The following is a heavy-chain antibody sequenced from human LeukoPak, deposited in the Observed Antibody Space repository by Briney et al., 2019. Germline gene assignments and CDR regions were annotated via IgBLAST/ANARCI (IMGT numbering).Heavy chain of an antibody. D-gene: IGHD3-16*01. J-gene: IGHJ5*02. CDR3: AGNRNKLGDVYWFDP. V-gene: IGHV4-59*02. CDR2: ISHIGST. Sequence: SETLSLTCSVSGASVNSYYWNWIRQSPGKGLEWIGFISHIGSTNYDPSLRNRVTISLDTSKNQVFLNLNSVTAADTAVYYCAGNRNKLGDVYWFDPWGQGTLVTVSS. CDR1: GASVNSYY.